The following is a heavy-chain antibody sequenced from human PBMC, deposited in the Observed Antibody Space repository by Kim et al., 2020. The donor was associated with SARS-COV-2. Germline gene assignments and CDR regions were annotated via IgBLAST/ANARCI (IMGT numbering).Heavy chain of an antibody. J-gene: IGHJ2*01. CDR3: VRIVSKAAPDWYIDL. Sequence: SETLSLTCIVSGGPIPTFGYYWGWVRQRPEEGLEWLASIAVFGYQQVKPSLKSRLSVSMDTSESQLSLKLTSPSAADSAVYFCVRIVSKAAPDWYIDLWGRGTPVSVSS. CDR1: GGPIPTFGYY. D-gene: IGHD4-4*01. CDR2: IAVFGYQ. V-gene: IGHV4-39*01.